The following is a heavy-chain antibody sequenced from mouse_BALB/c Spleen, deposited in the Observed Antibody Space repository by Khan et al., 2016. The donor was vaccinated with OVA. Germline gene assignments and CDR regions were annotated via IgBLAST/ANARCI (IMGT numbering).Heavy chain of an antibody. V-gene: IGHV2-6-7*01. CDR1: GFSLTGYG. CDR3: ARAYYGNYREAMDY. CDR2: IWGDGST. J-gene: IGHJ4*01. Sequence: QVQLKESGPGLVAPSQSLSITCTVSGFSLTGYGVNWVRQPPGKGLEWLGMIWGDGSTDYNSALKSRLSISKEKSKIQVFLKMNSLQTDDTARYYCARAYYGNYREAMDYWGQGTSVTGSS. D-gene: IGHD2-10*01.